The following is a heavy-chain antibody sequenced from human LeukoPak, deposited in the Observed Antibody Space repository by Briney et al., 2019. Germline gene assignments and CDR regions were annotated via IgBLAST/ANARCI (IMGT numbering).Heavy chain of an antibody. CDR3: ARRSYGVAFDI. Sequence: PSETLSLTCTVSGGSISSYYWSWIRQPPGKGLEWIGYIYYSGSTNYNPSLKSRVTISVDTSKNQFSLKLSSVTAADAAVYYCARRSYGVAFDIWGQGTMVTVSP. CDR2: IYYSGST. D-gene: IGHD4-17*01. CDR1: GGSISSYY. V-gene: IGHV4-59*08. J-gene: IGHJ3*02.